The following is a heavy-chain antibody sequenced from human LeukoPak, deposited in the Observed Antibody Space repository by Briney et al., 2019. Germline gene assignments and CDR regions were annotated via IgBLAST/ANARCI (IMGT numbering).Heavy chain of an antibody. CDR1: GGSISSSSYY. CDR2: IYYSGST. V-gene: IGHV4-39*07. CDR3: ARTDLTGYYMGPKFDY. J-gene: IGHJ4*02. Sequence: PSETLSLTCTVSGGSISSSSYYWGWIRQPPGKGLEWIGSIYYSGSTYYNPSLKSRVTISVDTSKNQFSLKLSSVTAADTAVYCCARTDLTGYYMGPKFDYWGQGTLVTVSS. D-gene: IGHD3-9*01.